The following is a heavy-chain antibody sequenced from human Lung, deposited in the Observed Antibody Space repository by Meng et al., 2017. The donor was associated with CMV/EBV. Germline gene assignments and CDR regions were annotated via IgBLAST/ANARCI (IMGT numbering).Heavy chain of an antibody. V-gene: IGHV3-21*01. Sequence: GEXXTISCAASGFSFNTYTLNWVRQAPGKGLEWVSSVSDGGDYVYYADSVKGRFTISRDNAKNSLYLQMNSLRAEDTAVYYCARRQWRYYFDYWGQGTLVTVSS. J-gene: IGHJ4*02. CDR2: VSDGGDYV. CDR3: ARRQWRYYFDY. CDR1: GFSFNTYT. D-gene: IGHD6-19*01.